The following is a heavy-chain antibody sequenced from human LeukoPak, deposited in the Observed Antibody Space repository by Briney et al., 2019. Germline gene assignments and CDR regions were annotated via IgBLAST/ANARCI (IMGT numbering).Heavy chain of an antibody. J-gene: IGHJ3*02. CDR2: ISAYNGNT. D-gene: IGHD1-26*01. Sequence: ASVKVSCKASGYTFTSYGISWVRQAPGQGLEWMGWISAYNGNTNYAQKLQGRVTMTTDTSTSTAYMELRSLRSDDTAVYYCARDTLSDVGAATGAFDIWGQGTMVTVSS. V-gene: IGHV1-18*01. CDR3: ARDTLSDVGAATGAFDI. CDR1: GYTFTSYG.